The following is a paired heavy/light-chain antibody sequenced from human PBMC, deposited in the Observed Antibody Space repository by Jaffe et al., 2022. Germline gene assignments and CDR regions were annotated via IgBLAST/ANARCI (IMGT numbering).Heavy chain of an antibody. D-gene: IGHD3-3*01. V-gene: IGHV3-11*01. CDR3: VRFYYYHYYMDV. J-gene: IGHJ6*03. Sequence: QVQLVESGGGLVKPGGSLTLSCAASGFTFSNYYMTWIRQAPGKGLEWVSYISPSGGSQYYADSVRGRFTISRDNAKNSLYLQMNSLRAEDTAFYYCVRFYYYHYYMDVWGKGTTVTVSS. CDR2: ISPSGGSQ. CDR1: GFTFSNYY.
Light chain of an antibody. J-gene: IGLJ2*01. V-gene: IGLV2-14*01. Sequence: QSALTQPASVSGSPGQSITISCTGTSSDVGGYNYVSWYQQHLGKAPKLMIYEVSNRPSGVSNRFSGSKSGNTASLTISGLQAEDEADYYCTSYTSSSTLVFGGGTKLTVL. CDR1: SSDVGGYNY. CDR3: TSYTSSSTLV. CDR2: EVS.